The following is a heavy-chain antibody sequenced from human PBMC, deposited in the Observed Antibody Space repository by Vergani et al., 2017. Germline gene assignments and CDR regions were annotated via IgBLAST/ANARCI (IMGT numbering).Heavy chain of an antibody. CDR2: INPNSGGT. J-gene: IGHJ6*03. D-gene: IGHD2-15*01. CDR3: ARESHTRISERYYYYMDV. Sequence: QVQLVQSGAEVKKPGSSVKVSCKASGYTFTGYYMHWVRQAPGQGLEWMGWINPNSGGTNYAQKFQGRVTMTRDTSISTAYMELSRLRSDDTAVYYCARESHTRISERYYYYMDVWGKGTTVTVSS. V-gene: IGHV1-2*02. CDR1: GYTFTGYY.